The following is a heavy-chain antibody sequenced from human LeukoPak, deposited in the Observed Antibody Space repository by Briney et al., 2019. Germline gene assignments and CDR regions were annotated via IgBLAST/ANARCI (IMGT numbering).Heavy chain of an antibody. CDR1: GASLSSNY. Sequence: SETLSLTCSVSGASLSSNYWDWLPQTPGKGLEWIGYISDTGKTESNPSLKSRVSISLDTSKNHFSMRLRSVTAADSATYYCATGYYEPFATWGPGIMVTVSS. J-gene: IGHJ5*02. D-gene: IGHD2/OR15-2a*01. CDR2: ISDTGKT. CDR3: ATGYYEPFAT. V-gene: IGHV4-59*12.